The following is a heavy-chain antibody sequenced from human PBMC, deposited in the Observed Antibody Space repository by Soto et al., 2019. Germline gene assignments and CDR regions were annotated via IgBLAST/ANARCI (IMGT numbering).Heavy chain of an antibody. Sequence: SETLSLTCNFSGVSMISYYWSWIRRPPGRGLEWIGFIYYAGSTKYNPSLNSRVTISVDTSKNQFSLTVTSVTAADTAVYYCARGGQPHYDILTGYYMGYYFDYWRQGTLVT. CDR2: IYYAGST. D-gene: IGHD3-9*01. V-gene: IGHV4-59*08. CDR3: ARGGQPHYDILTGYYMGYYFDY. CDR1: GVSMISYY. J-gene: IGHJ4*02.